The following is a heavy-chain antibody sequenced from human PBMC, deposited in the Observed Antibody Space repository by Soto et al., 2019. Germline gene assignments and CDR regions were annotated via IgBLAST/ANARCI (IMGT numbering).Heavy chain of an antibody. V-gene: IGHV4-39*01. D-gene: IGHD3-3*02. J-gene: IGHJ5*02. CDR1: GGSISSSSYY. CDR3: ASPKIAFYNWFEP. CDR2: IYYSGST. Sequence: PSETLSLTCTVSGGSISSSSYYWGWIRQPPGKGLEWIGSIYYSGSTYYNPSLKSRVTISVDTSKNQFSLKLSSVTAADTAVYYCASPKIAFYNWFEPWGQGTLVTVSS.